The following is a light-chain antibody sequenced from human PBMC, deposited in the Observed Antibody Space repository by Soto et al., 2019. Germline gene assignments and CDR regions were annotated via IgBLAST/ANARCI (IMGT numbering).Light chain of an antibody. J-gene: IGLJ3*02. CDR2: EVT. CDR3: SSYADSNNWV. CDR1: SSDVGGYDY. Sequence: QSALTQSPSASGSPGQSVTISCTGTSSDVGGYDYVSWYQQHPGKAPKLMIYEVTKRPSGVPDRFSASKSGNTASLTVSGLQAEDEADYYCSSYADSNNWVFGGGTQLTVL. V-gene: IGLV2-8*01.